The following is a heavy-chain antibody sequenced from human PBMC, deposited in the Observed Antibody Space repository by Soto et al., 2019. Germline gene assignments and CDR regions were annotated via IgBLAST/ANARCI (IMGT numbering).Heavy chain of an antibody. D-gene: IGHD3-10*01. V-gene: IGHV4-30-4*01. CDR2: IYYSGST. J-gene: IGHJ6*02. Sequence: SETLSLTCTVSGGSISSGDYYWSWIRQPPGKGLEWIGYIYYSGSTYYNPSLKSRVTISVDTSKNQFSLKLSSVTAADTAVYYCARVGPPYYYYGMDVWGQGTTVTVSS. CDR3: ARVGPPYYYYGMDV. CDR1: GGSISSGDYY.